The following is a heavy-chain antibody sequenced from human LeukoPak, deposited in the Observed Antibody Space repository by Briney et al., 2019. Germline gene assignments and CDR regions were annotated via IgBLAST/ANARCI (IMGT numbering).Heavy chain of an antibody. CDR1: GYTFTSYA. J-gene: IGHJ6*02. CDR3: ARVIYCSSTSCYTGDYYYGMDV. CDR2: INTNTGNP. V-gene: IGHV7-4-1*02. Sequence: ASGKVSCKASGYTFTSYAMNWVRQAPGQGLEWMGWINTNTGNPTYAQGFTGRFVFSLDTSVSTAYLQISSLKAEDTAVYYCARVIYCSSTSCYTGDYYYGMDVWGQGTTVSVSS. D-gene: IGHD2-2*02.